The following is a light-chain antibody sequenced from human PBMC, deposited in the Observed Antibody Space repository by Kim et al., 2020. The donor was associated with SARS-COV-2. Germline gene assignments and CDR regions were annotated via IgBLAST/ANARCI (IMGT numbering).Light chain of an antibody. CDR2: DAS. V-gene: IGKV3-15*01. CDR3: QQYNIWPPRWT. Sequence: GDRAPPPRGARKSVRRNYAEYQQKPGRAPRFLMYDASARATGTPARVSGNGFRTEFTHTISSLQSEDLAVYYCQQYNIWPPRWTFGQGTKVDIK. J-gene: IGKJ1*01. CDR1: KSVRRN.